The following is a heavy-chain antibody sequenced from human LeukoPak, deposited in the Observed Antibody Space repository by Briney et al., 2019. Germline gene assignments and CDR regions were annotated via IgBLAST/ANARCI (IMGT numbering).Heavy chain of an antibody. D-gene: IGHD3-22*01. CDR2: LNPNSGGT. V-gene: IGHV1-2*06. CDR3: ARGDHTYYYDSSGYSYFDY. Sequence: ASVKVSCKASGYTFTGYYMHWVRQAPGQGLEWMGRLNPNSGGTNYAQKFQGRVTMTRDTSISTAYMELSRLRSDDTAVYYCARGDHTYYYDSSGYSYFDYWGQGTLVTVSS. J-gene: IGHJ4*02. CDR1: GYTFTGYY.